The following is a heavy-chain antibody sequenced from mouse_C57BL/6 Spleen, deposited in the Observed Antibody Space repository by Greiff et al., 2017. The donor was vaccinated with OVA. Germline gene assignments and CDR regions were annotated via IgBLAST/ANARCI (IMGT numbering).Heavy chain of an antibody. V-gene: IGHV14-2*01. CDR3: AKKVDAMDY. Sequence: VQLQQSGAELVKPGASVKLSCTASGFYIKDYYMHWVKQRPEKGLEWIGRIDPEDGATKYAPHLPGQATITADTSSHTAYLQLSSLTSEGTAVYYCAKKVDAMDYWGQGTSVTVSS. CDR2: IDPEDGAT. J-gene: IGHJ4*01. D-gene: IGHD1-3*01. CDR1: GFYIKDYY.